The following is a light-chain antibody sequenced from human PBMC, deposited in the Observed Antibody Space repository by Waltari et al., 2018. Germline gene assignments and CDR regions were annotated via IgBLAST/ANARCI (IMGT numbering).Light chain of an antibody. CDR1: QRVSSSY. CDR3: QQYGSSPRT. V-gene: IGKV3-20*01. J-gene: IGKJ3*01. CDR2: GAS. Sequence: EIVLTPSPGTLSLSPGERATLSCRASQRVSSSYLAWYQQKPGQAHRLLIYGASSRATGIPDRFSGSGSGTAFTLTISRLEPEDFAVYYCQQYGSSPRTFGPGTKVDI.